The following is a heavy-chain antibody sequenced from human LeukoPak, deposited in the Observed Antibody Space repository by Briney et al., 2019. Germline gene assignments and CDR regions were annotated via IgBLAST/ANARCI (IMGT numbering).Heavy chain of an antibody. J-gene: IGHJ4*02. CDR3: VRDGTWYDY. Sequence: GGSLRLSCAASGFTFSNYWMSWVRQAPGKGLEWVAHINQDGSEKYYVDSVKGRFTISRDNAKNSLYLQMNSLRDEDTAVYYCVRDGTWYDYWGQGTLVTVSS. CDR2: INQDGSEK. V-gene: IGHV3-7*01. D-gene: IGHD1-26*01. CDR1: GFTFSNYW.